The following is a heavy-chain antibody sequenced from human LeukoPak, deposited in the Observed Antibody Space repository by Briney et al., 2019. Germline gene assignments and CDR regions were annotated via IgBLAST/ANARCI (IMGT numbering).Heavy chain of an antibody. Sequence: SETLSLTCAVYGGSFSGYYWSWIRQPPGKGLEWIGEINHSGSTNYNPSLKSRVTISVDTSKNQFSLKLSSVTAADTAVYYCARGRWLRQNNWFDPWGQGTLVTVSS. V-gene: IGHV4-34*01. CDR3: ARGRWLRQNNWFDP. J-gene: IGHJ5*02. CDR2: INHSGST. CDR1: GGSFSGYY. D-gene: IGHD5-12*01.